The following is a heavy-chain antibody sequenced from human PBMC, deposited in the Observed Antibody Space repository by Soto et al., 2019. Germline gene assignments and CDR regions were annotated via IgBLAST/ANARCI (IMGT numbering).Heavy chain of an antibody. J-gene: IGHJ4*01. Sequence: QVQLQESGPGLVKPSETLSLTCTVSGGSVTTGSYYWSWIRQPPGKGLEWIGYIYYSGSTNYNPSLKSRVTISVDTSKNQFSLKLRSVTAADTAVYYCANYPTTVTSDYWGHGTLVTVSS. V-gene: IGHV4-61*01. CDR1: GGSVTTGSYY. D-gene: IGHD4-17*01. CDR3: ANYPTTVTSDY. CDR2: IYYSGST.